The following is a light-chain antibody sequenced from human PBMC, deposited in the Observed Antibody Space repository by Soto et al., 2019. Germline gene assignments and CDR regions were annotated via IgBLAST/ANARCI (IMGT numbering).Light chain of an antibody. CDR2: DNT. V-gene: IGLV1-51*01. Sequence: QSVLTQPPSVSAAPGQNVIISCSGSSSNIGDHYVSWYQQLPGTAPNLFIYDNTNRPSGIPDRFSGSKSGTSAILVITGLQAGDEADYYCGTWDSSLSGYVFGTGTKVTVL. CDR1: SSNIGDHY. CDR3: GTWDSSLSGYV. J-gene: IGLJ1*01.